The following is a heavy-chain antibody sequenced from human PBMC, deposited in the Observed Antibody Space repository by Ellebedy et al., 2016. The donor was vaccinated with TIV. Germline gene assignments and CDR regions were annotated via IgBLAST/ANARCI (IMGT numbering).Heavy chain of an antibody. CDR2: ISAGGDST. D-gene: IGHD3-22*01. V-gene: IGHV3-23*01. J-gene: IGHJ4*02. CDR3: VKLDSSGYYYGRLDC. Sequence: GGSLRLSCAGSGFTFYSHAMCWVRQTPGKGLEWVSVISAGGDSTEYGDSVKGRFTISRDNSKNTLYLQMNSLRVEDTAVYYCVKLDSSGYYYGRLDCWGQGTLVTVSS. CDR1: GFTFYSHA.